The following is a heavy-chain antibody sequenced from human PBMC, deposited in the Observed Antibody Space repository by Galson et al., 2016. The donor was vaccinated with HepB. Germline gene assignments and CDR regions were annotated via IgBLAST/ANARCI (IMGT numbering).Heavy chain of an antibody. Sequence: QSGAEVKKPGESLKISCQASGYEFRNLWIAWVRQMPGKGLEWMGIIYPGDSETRYSPSFHGQVTMSVDTSINTAYLQWSGLKASDTGTYYCARHDSTSSGMLYWGQGTLVCVSS. CDR3: ARHDSTSSGMLY. D-gene: IGHD2/OR15-2a*01. V-gene: IGHV5-51*01. CDR1: GYEFRNLW. J-gene: IGHJ4*02. CDR2: IYPGDSET.